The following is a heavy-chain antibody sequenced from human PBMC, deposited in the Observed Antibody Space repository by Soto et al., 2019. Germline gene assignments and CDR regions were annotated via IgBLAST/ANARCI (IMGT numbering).Heavy chain of an antibody. CDR2: ISYDGSNK. CDR1: GFTFSSYA. D-gene: IGHD6-19*01. CDR3: ARDPTPQWLALFDY. Sequence: GGSLRLSCAASGFTFSSYAMHWVRQAPGKGLEWVAVISYDGSNKYYADSVKGRFTISRDNSKSTLYLQMNSLRAEGTAVYYCARDPTPQWLALFDYWGQGTLVTVSS. V-gene: IGHV3-30-3*01. J-gene: IGHJ4*02.